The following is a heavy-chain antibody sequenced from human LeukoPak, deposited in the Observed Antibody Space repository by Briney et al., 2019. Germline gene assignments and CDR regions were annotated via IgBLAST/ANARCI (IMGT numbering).Heavy chain of an antibody. CDR1: GGTFSA. V-gene: IGHV1-69*01. Sequence: SVKVSCKASGGTFSAFSWVRQAPGQGLEWMGRIIPNFGTATNALKFLGRITLSADESTNTVYMELSTLRSDDTAVYYCARGGTDSSSSNPFDYWGQGTQVTVSS. D-gene: IGHD6-13*01. J-gene: IGHJ4*02. CDR3: ARGGTDSSSSNPFDY. CDR2: IIPNFGTA.